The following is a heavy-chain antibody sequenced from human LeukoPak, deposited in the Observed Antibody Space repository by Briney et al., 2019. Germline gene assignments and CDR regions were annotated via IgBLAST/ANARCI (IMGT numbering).Heavy chain of an antibody. CDR1: GGTFTNFA. Sequence: SVKVSCKASGGTFTNFAISWVRQAPGQGLEWMGGISPIVVIPNCAQKFQGRITITAYESTSTTYMQLSSLRSEDTAVYYCAKGRHWGDGYNYGYYFDYWGPGTLVTVSS. J-gene: IGHJ4*02. CDR2: ISPIVVIP. V-gene: IGHV1-69*10. D-gene: IGHD5-24*01. CDR3: AKGRHWGDGYNYGYYFDY.